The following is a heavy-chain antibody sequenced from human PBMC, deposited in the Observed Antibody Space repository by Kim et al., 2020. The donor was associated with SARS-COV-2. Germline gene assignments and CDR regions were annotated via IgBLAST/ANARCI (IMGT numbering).Heavy chain of an antibody. V-gene: IGHV1-18*01. J-gene: IGHJ3*02. CDR2: ISAYNGNT. Sequence: ASVKVSCKASGYTFTSYALCWVRQAPGQRHEWMGWISAYNGNTNYSQKLQGRLTMTTDTSTSTAYMEMRSLRSDDTAVYYCAREHPSGGAVVIWGQGTMVTVSS. CDR3: AREHPSGGAVVI. D-gene: IGHD2-15*01. CDR1: GYTFTSYA.